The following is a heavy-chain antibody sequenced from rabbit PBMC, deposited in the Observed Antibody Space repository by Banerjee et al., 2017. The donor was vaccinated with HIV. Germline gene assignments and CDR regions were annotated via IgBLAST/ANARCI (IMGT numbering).Heavy chain of an antibody. J-gene: IGHJ3*01. CDR2: IFIGNSDT. CDR3: ARDLAGVIGRNFAL. D-gene: IGHD4-1*01. CDR1: GFSFSSDYD. V-gene: IGHV1S40*01. Sequence: QSLEESGGDLVKPEGSLTLTCTASGFSFSSDYDISWVRQAPGKGLEWNGYIFIGNSDTHYASWAKGRFTISKTSSTTVSLQMTSLTAADTATYFCARDLAGVIGRNFALWGQGTLVTDS.